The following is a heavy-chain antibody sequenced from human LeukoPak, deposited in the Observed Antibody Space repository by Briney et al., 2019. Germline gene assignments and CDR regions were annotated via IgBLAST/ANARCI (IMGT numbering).Heavy chain of an antibody. CDR3: ASSAAGYYYYYMDV. CDR1: GGSISSYY. CDR2: IYYSGST. V-gene: IGHV4-59*12. D-gene: IGHD6-13*01. J-gene: IGHJ6*03. Sequence: SETLSLTCTVSGGSISSYYWSWIRQPPGKGLEWIGYIYYSGSTNYNPSLKSRVTTSVDTSKNQFSLKLSSVTAADTAVYYCASSAAGYYYYYMDVWGKGTTVTVSS.